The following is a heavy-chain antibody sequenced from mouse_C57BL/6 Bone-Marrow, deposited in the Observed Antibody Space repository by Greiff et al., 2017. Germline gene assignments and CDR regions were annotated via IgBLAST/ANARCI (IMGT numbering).Heavy chain of an antibody. CDR3: ARSIYYYGSSWYFDV. V-gene: IGHV1-47*01. CDR2: FHPYNDDT. D-gene: IGHD1-1*01. Sequence: QVQLQQSGAELVKPGASVKMSCKASGYTFTTYPIEWMKQNHGKSLEWIGNFHPYNDDTKYNEKFKGKATLTVEKSSSTVYLELSRLTSDDSAVYYCARSIYYYGSSWYFDVWGTGTTGTVSS. CDR1: GYTFTTYP. J-gene: IGHJ1*03.